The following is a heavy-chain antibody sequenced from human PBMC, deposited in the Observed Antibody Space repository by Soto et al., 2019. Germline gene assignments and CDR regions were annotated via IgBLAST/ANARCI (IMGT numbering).Heavy chain of an antibody. CDR1: GFTFSSYA. V-gene: IGHV3-33*08. CDR2: IWNDGSER. J-gene: IGHJ6*02. D-gene: IGHD5-12*01. Sequence: GGSLRLSCAASGFTFSSYAMHWVRQAPGKGLEWVAVIWNDGSERYYADSVKGRFTISRDNSKNTLDLQMNSLRAEDTAVYYCARDRAGVGYNIDVWGQGTTVTVSS. CDR3: ARDRAGVGYNIDV.